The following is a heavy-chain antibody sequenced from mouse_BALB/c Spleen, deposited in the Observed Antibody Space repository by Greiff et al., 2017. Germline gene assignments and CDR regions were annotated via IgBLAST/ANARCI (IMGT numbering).Heavy chain of an antibody. Sequence: EVMLVESGGGLVKPGGSLKLSCAASGFAFSSYDMSWVRQTPEKRLEWVAYISSGGGRTYYPDTVKGRFTISRDNAKNTLYLQMSSLKSEDTAMYYCARQGLWLRPYYFDYWGQGTTLTVSS. D-gene: IGHD2-2*01. V-gene: IGHV5-12-1*01. CDR1: GFAFSSYD. J-gene: IGHJ2*01. CDR2: ISSGGGRT. CDR3: ARQGLWLRPYYFDY.